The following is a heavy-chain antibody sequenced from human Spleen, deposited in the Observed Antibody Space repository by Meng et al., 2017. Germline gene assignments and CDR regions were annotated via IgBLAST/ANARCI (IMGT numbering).Heavy chain of an antibody. Sequence: EVQLVESGGDLVQPGGSLGLSCAATGFTLSSHWLHWVRQVPGEGLQWVSRMNRDGSVTNFAVSLRGRFSISRDNAKNTVYLHMSGLRVEDTAVYYCVRDFGGWSDFWGQGTLVTVSS. V-gene: IGHV3-74*01. J-gene: IGHJ5*01. CDR2: MNRDGSVT. D-gene: IGHD3-3*01. CDR3: VRDFGGWSDF. CDR1: GFTLSSHW.